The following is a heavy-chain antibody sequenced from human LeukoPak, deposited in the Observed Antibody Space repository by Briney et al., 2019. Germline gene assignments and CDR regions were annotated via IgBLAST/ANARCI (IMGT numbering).Heavy chain of an antibody. V-gene: IGHV4-34*01. CDR3: ASSGPNWFDP. CDR2: INHSGST. CDR1: GGSFSGYY. Sequence: SETLSLTCAVYGGSFSGYYWSWIRQPPGKGLEWIGEINHSGSTNYNPSLKSRVTISVDTSKNQFSLKLSPVTAADTAVYYCASSGPNWFDPWGQGTLVTVSS. J-gene: IGHJ5*02. D-gene: IGHD6-19*01.